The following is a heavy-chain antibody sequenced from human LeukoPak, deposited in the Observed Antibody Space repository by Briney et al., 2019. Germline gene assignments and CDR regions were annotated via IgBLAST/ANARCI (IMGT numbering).Heavy chain of an antibody. J-gene: IGHJ4*02. CDR2: IYYSGST. CDR3: ARRPTCSGGSCYSGFDY. Sequence: SETLSLTCTVSGGPISSSSYYWGWIRQPPGKGLEWIGSIYYSGSTYYNPSLKSRVTISVDTSKNQFSLKLSSVTAADTAVYYCARRPTCSGGSCYSGFDYWGQGTLVTVSS. V-gene: IGHV4-39*01. D-gene: IGHD2-15*01. CDR1: GGPISSSSYY.